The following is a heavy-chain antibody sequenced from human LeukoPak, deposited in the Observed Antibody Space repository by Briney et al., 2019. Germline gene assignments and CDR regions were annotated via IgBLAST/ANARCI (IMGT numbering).Heavy chain of an antibody. J-gene: IGHJ4*02. CDR2: INPSGGST. Sequence: ASVKVSCKASGYTFTSYYMHWVRQAPGQGLEWMGIINPSGGSTSYAQKLQGRVTMTRDTSTSTVYMELSSLRSEDTAVYYCARDSVPAVAGTFAIDYWGQGTLVTVSS. CDR1: GYTFTSYY. CDR3: ARDSVPAVAGTFAIDY. D-gene: IGHD6-19*01. V-gene: IGHV1-46*01.